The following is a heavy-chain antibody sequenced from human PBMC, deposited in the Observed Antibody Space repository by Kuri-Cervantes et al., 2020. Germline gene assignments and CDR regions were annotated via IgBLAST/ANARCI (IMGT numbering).Heavy chain of an antibody. J-gene: IGHJ4*02. V-gene: IGHV1-2*02. CDR2: INPNSGGT. D-gene: IGHD6-13*01. CDR3: ARSIASASYPFFDY. CDR1: GYTFTGYY. Sequence: GESLKISCNASGYTFTGYYMHWVRHAPGQGLGWMGWINPNSGGTNYAQKFQGRVTMTRDTSISPAYMELSRLRSDDTAVYYCARSIASASYPFFDYWGQGTLVTVSS.